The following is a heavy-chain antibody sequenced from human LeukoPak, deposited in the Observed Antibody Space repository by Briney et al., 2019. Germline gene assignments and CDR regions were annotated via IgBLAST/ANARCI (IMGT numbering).Heavy chain of an antibody. J-gene: IGHJ4*02. CDR3: ARGTSGAYFDY. CDR2: ISSGSSYI. V-gene: IGHV3-21*01. Sequence: GGSLRLSCAASGFTFSSYSMNWVRQAPGKGLEWVSSISSGSSYIYYADSVKGRFTISRDNAKNSLYLQMNSLRAEDTAVYYCARGTSGAYFDYWGQGTLVTVYS. D-gene: IGHD2-8*02. CDR1: GFTFSSYS.